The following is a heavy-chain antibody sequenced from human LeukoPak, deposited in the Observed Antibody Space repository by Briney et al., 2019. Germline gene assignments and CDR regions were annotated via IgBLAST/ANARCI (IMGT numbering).Heavy chain of an antibody. CDR1: GFTVSSNY. V-gene: IGHV3-53*01. CDR3: ARDLRIAVAGTPWYYYYGMDV. CDR2: IYNGGNT. Sequence: GGSLRLSCAASGFTVSSNYMSWVRQAPGKGLEWVSVIYNGGNTYYADSVKGRFTISRDNSKNTLYLQMNSLRVEDTAVYYCARDLRIAVAGTPWYYYYGMDVWGQGTTVTVSS. J-gene: IGHJ6*02. D-gene: IGHD6-19*01.